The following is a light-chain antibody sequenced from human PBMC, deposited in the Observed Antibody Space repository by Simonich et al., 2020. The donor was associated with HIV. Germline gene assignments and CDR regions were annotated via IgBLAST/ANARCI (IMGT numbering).Light chain of an antibody. Sequence: DIVMTQSPLSLPVTPGEPASISCRSSQSLLSSNGFNYLDWYLQKPGQSPQLLIYLGSNRASGVPDRFSGSGSGTDFTRKISRVEAEDVGVYYCMQALQTPFTFGPGTKVDIK. CDR2: LGS. CDR3: MQALQTPFT. V-gene: IGKV2-28*01. CDR1: QSLLSSNGFNY. J-gene: IGKJ3*01.